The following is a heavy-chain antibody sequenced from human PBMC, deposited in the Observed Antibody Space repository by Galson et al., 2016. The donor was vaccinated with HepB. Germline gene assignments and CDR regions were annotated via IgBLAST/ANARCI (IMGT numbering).Heavy chain of an antibody. J-gene: IGHJ4*02. CDR2: FDPEDGDT. V-gene: IGHV1-24*01. D-gene: IGHD3-22*01. CDR1: GYTLTELS. CDR3: ATASIVGMTTIDY. Sequence: SVKVSCKVSGYTLTELSMHWVRQAPGEGLEWMGGFDPEDGDTFYAQTFQGSVTMTADTTPDTAFMELSVLTSEDAAVYFCATASIVGMTTIDYWGLGTLVTVSS.